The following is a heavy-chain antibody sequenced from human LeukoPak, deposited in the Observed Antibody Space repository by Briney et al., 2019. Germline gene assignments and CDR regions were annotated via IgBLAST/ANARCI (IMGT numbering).Heavy chain of an antibody. V-gene: IGHV4-39*01. J-gene: IGHJ4*02. CDR3: ARHGETRVTLVEVYYFDY. CDR1: GGSITSSSYY. D-gene: IGHD4-11*01. Sequence: SETLSLTCSVSGGSITSSSYYWGWIRQPPEKGLEWMGSIYYTGGTFYSPSLKSRVTISVDTSKNQFSLKLSSVTAADTAVYYCARHGETRVTLVEVYYFDYWGQGTLVTVSS. CDR2: IYYTGGT.